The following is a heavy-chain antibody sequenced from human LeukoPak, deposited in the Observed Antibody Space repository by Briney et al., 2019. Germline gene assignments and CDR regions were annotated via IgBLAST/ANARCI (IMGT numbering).Heavy chain of an antibody. J-gene: IGHJ4*02. V-gene: IGHV4-34*01. CDR3: ASRIWTGHFDY. CDR2: INHSGST. D-gene: IGHD3/OR15-3a*01. CDR1: GGSFSGYY. Sequence: PSETLSLSCAVYGGSFSGYYWSWIRQPPGKGLEWIGEINHSGSTNYNPSLKSRVTISVDTSKNQFSLKLSSVTAADTAVYYCASRIWTGHFDYWGQGTLVTVSS.